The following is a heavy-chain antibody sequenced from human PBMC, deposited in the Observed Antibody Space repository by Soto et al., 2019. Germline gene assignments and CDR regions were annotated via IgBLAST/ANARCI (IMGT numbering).Heavy chain of an antibody. D-gene: IGHD4-17*01. V-gene: IGHV1-69*01. Sequence: QVPLVQSGAEVKKPGSSVKVSCKASGGTFSSYAISWVRQAPGQGLEWMGGIIPIFGTANYAQKFQGRVTITADESTSTAYMELSSLRSEDTAVYYCARGRPTTVTTSYYYYGMDVWGQGTTVTVSS. CDR2: IIPIFGTA. J-gene: IGHJ6*02. CDR1: GGTFSSYA. CDR3: ARGRPTTVTTSYYYYGMDV.